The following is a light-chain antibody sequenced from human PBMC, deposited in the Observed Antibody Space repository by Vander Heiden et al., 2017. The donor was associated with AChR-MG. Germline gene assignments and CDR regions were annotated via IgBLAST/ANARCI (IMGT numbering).Light chain of an antibody. J-gene: IGLJ2*01. V-gene: IGLV2-14*03. CDR1: RRDVGGYNF. Sequence: QSALTQPASVSGSPGQSITIPCTGPRRDVGGYNFVSWYQHHPGKAPKLVIYDFNYRPSGISNRFSCSKSGNTASLTISGPQAEDEADYYCRPYTSSSTVVFGGGTKLTVL. CDR2: DFN. CDR3: RPYTSSSTVV.